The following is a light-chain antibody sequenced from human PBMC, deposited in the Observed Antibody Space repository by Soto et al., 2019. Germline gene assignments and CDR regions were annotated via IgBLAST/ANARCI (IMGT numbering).Light chain of an antibody. Sequence: DIQMTQSPSSLSASVGDRVTITCRTSQSINTYLNLYQQKPGKAPKLLIYGASSLQSGVPLRFSGSGSGTDFTLTITTLQPEDFATYYCQESYSFLWGTCGQGTKVEIK. CDR3: QESYSFLWGT. CDR1: QSINTY. V-gene: IGKV1-39*01. CDR2: GAS. J-gene: IGKJ1*01.